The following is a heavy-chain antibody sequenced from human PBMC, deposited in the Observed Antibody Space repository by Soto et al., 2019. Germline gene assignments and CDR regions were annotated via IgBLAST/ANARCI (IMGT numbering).Heavy chain of an antibody. CDR2: ISFDGTNK. J-gene: IGHJ6*02. D-gene: IGHD3-22*01. V-gene: IGHV3-30*04. CDR3: AREMIPMIMGGMSAMDV. Sequence: QVQLVESGGGVVQPERSQRLSCTASKFTFASYVMHWVRQAPGEGMEWVALISFDGTNKYYADSVKGRFTICRDNSKNTMYLQMNSLRPEDTAVYYCAREMIPMIMGGMSAMDVWGQGTTVTVS. CDR1: KFTFASYV.